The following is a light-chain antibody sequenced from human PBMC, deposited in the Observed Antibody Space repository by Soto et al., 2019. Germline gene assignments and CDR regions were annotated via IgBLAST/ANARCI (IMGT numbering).Light chain of an antibody. V-gene: IGLV4-60*02. CDR2: LEGSGSY. Sequence: QPVLTQSSSATASLGSSVKLTCTLSSGHISYIIAWHQQQPGKAPRYLMKLEGSGSYNNGSGGPDRFSGSCSGADRDLTISNLQFEDEADEYCETLDSNTQHWVFGGGTQLTVL. J-gene: IGLJ3*02. CDR3: ETLDSNTQHWV. CDR1: SGHISYI.